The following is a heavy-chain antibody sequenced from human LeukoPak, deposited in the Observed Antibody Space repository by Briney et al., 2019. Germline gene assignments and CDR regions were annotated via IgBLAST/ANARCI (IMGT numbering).Heavy chain of an antibody. V-gene: IGHV4-34*01. D-gene: IGHD2-2*01. CDR2: INQSGST. CDR1: GGSFSGYY. CDR3: ARGPRYCSTTSCYELDY. Sequence: ASETLSLTCAVYGGSFSGYYWTWIRQPPGKGLEWIGEINQSGSTNYNPSLKSRVTISGDTSKNQFSLKLSSVTAADTAVYYCARGPRYCSTTSCYELDYWGQGTLVTVSS. J-gene: IGHJ4*02.